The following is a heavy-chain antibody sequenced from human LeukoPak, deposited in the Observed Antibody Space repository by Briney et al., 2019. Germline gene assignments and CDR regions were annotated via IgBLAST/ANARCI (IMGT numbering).Heavy chain of an antibody. CDR3: ASVYKNGMDV. CDR2: INPSGDTT. D-gene: IGHD5-24*01. V-gene: IGHV1-46*01. J-gene: IGHJ6*02. CDR1: GYTLTSYY. Sequence: ASVKVSCKASGYTLTSYYLHWVQQAPGQGLEWMAIINPSGDTTSHAQKFQGRVTMTRDTSASTVYMELSSLRSEDTAVYYCASVYKNGMDVWGQGTTVTVSS.